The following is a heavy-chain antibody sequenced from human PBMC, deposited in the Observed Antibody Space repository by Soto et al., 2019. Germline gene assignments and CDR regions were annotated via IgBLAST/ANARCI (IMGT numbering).Heavy chain of an antibody. D-gene: IGHD5-12*01. Sequence: PGESLKISCKVPGNDFPYNWIGWVRQMPGKGLEWMGIIYPGDSDTKYSPSSRGQVTISADKSITTAFLQWTSLKASDTAMYYCARLGSNPSGYYYFDYWGQGTLVTVSS. CDR2: IYPGDSDT. V-gene: IGHV5-51*01. CDR3: ARLGSNPSGYYYFDY. CDR1: GNDFPYNW. J-gene: IGHJ4*01.